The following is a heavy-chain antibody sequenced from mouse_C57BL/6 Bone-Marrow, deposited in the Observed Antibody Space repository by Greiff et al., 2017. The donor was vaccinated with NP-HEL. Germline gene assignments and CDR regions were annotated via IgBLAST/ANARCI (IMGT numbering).Heavy chain of an antibody. CDR1: GYTFTSYW. V-gene: IGHV1-52*01. CDR2: IDPSDSET. J-gene: IGHJ3*01. CDR3: ARIRESEDAWLAY. Sequence: QVQLQQPGAELVRPGSSVKLSCKASGYTFTSYWMHWVKQRPIQGLEWIGNIDPSDSETHYNQKFKGKATLTVDKSSSTAYMQLRSLTSEDTAVYYCARIRESEDAWLAYWGQGTLVTVSA.